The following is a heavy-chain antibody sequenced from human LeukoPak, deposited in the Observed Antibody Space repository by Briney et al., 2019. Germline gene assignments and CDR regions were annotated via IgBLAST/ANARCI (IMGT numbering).Heavy chain of an antibody. Sequence: SETLSLTCTVSGGSISSSSYYWGWIRQPPGKGLEWIGSIYYSGSTYYNPSLKSRVTISVDTSKNQFSLKLSSVTAADTAVYYCARLPTGYSSSWYWRGYWGQGTLVTVS. CDR3: ARLPTGYSSSWYWRGY. D-gene: IGHD6-13*01. V-gene: IGHV4-39*01. CDR2: IYYSGST. J-gene: IGHJ4*02. CDR1: GGSISSSSYY.